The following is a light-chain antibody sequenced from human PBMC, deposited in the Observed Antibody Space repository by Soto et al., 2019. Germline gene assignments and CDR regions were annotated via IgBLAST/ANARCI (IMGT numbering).Light chain of an antibody. J-gene: IGKJ5*01. V-gene: IGKV3-11*01. Sequence: VLTQSPATLPLSPRERATLSCRASQSVSSYLAWYQQRPGQPPRLLIYDASNRATGIPARFSGSGSGTDFTLTISSLEPEDFAVYYCQQRSNWQVTFGQGTRLEIK. CDR3: QQRSNWQVT. CDR1: QSVSSY. CDR2: DAS.